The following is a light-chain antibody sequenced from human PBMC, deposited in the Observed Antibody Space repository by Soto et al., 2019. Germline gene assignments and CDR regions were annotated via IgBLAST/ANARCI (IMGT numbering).Light chain of an antibody. CDR3: QQRSNWPGT. CDR1: QSIMNY. Sequence: EIVLTQSPATLSLSPGERATLSCRTSQSIMNYLAWYQQKPGQAPRLLIYAASIRATGIPARFSGSGSGTDFTLTISSLEPEDFAVYYCQQRSNWPGTFGQGTRLEIK. J-gene: IGKJ5*01. CDR2: AAS. V-gene: IGKV3-11*01.